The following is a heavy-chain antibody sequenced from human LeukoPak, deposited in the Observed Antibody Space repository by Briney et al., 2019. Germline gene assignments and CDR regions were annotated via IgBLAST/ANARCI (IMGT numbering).Heavy chain of an antibody. V-gene: IGHV3-9*01. D-gene: IGHD5-18*01. Sequence: GGSLRLSCAASGFTFDDYAMHWVRQAPGKGLEWVSGISWNSGSRGYADSVKGRFTMSRDNAKNSLYLQMNTLRAEDTAVYYCTGGGIQLWSPFDNWGQGILVTVSS. CDR3: TGGGIQLWSPFDN. CDR1: GFTFDDYA. CDR2: ISWNSGSR. J-gene: IGHJ4*02.